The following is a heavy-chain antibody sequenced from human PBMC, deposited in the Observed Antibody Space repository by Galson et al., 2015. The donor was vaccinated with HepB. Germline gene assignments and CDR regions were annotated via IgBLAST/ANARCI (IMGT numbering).Heavy chain of an antibody. CDR2: IIPILGIV. D-gene: IGHD6-19*01. CDR1: GGTFSSYT. Sequence: SVKVSCKASGGTFSSYTISWVRQAPGQGLEWMGRIIPILGIVNYAQKFQGRVTITADKSTSTAYMELSSLRSEDTAVYYCARDRGGWFSDYWGQGTLVTVSS. V-gene: IGHV1-69*04. CDR3: ARDRGGWFSDY. J-gene: IGHJ4*02.